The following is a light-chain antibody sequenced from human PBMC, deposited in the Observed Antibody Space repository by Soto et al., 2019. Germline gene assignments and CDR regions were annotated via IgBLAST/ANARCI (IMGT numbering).Light chain of an antibody. CDR1: QSISSY. J-gene: IGKJ1*01. V-gene: IGKV1-39*01. Sequence: DIQMTQSPSSLSASVGDRVTITCRASQSISSYLNWYQQKPGKAPKLLIYAASSLQSEVPSRFSGSGSGTDFTLTISSLQPEDFATYYCQQSYSTPRTFGQGTKVDNK. CDR3: QQSYSTPRT. CDR2: AAS.